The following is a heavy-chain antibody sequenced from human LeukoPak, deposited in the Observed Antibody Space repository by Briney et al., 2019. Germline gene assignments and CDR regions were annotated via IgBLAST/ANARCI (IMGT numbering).Heavy chain of an antibody. CDR1: GFTFSSYS. V-gene: IGHV3-21*06. J-gene: IGHJ4*02. CDR2: ISSSSAYI. Sequence: PGGSLRLSCAVSGFTFSSYSMNWVRQAPGKGLEWVSSISSSSAYISYADSVKGRFTISRDNAKYSLYLQMNSLKAEDTAVYYCARGGRTDYFDYWGQGTLVTVSS. CDR3: ARGGRTDYFDY. D-gene: IGHD1-14*01.